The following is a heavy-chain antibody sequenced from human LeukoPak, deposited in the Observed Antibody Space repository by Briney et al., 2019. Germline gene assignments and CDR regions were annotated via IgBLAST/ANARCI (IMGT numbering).Heavy chain of an antibody. CDR3: ARGSLPGGDYYDSSGYSYPDY. CDR2: IYYSGST. D-gene: IGHD3-22*01. J-gene: IGHJ4*02. CDR1: GGSISSSSYY. V-gene: IGHV4-39*07. Sequence: PSETLSLTCTVSGGSISSSSYYWGWIRQPPGKGLEWIGSIYYSGSTYYNPSLKSRVTISVDTSKNQFSLKLSSVTAADTAVYYCARGSLPGGDYYDSSGYSYPDYWGQGTLVTVSS.